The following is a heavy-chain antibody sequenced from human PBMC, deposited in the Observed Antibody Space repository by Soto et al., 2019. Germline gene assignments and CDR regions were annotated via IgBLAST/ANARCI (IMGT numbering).Heavy chain of an antibody. Sequence: QVQLVESGGGVVQPGRSLRLSCAASGFTFSSYAMHWVRQAPGKGLEWVAVISYDGSNKYYADSVKGRFTISRDNSKNPLYLQRNSLRAEDTAVYYCAGCIAAAVGRYYYGMDVWGQGTTVTVSS. J-gene: IGHJ6*02. CDR1: GFTFSSYA. CDR2: ISYDGSNK. CDR3: AGCIAAAVGRYYYGMDV. D-gene: IGHD6-13*01. V-gene: IGHV3-30-3*01.